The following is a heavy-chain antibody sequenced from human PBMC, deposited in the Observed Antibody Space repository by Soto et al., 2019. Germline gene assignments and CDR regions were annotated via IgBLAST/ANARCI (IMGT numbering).Heavy chain of an antibody. V-gene: IGHV3-33*01. Sequence: QVQLVESGGGVVQPGRSLRLSCAVSGFTFSSYGMHWVRQAPGKGLEWVAVIWYDGSNQFYADSVKGRFTISRDNSKRTLYLQMNSLRADDTAVYYCAGDLRGGASAYFQHWGQGTLVTVSS. CDR2: IWYDGSNQ. J-gene: IGHJ1*01. CDR1: GFTFSSYG. D-gene: IGHD3-10*01. CDR3: AGDLRGGASAYFQH.